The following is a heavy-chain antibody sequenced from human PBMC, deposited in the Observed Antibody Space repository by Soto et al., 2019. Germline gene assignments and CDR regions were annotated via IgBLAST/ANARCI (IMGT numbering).Heavy chain of an antibody. CDR1: GFTFTSYW. CDR2: INSDGSTT. CDR3: ARRDQIAYYYGMDV. D-gene: IGHD2-21*01. Sequence: EVQLVESGGGLVQPGGSLRLSCAASGFTFTSYWMNWVRQAPGKGLVWVSRINSDGSTTGYVDSVKGRFTISRDNAKNTLYLQMNSLRDEDTDVYYCARRDQIAYYYGMDVWGQGTTVTVSS. J-gene: IGHJ6*02. V-gene: IGHV3-74*01.